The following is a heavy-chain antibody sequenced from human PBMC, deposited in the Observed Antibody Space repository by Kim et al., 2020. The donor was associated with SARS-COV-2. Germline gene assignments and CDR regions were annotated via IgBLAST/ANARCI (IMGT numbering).Heavy chain of an antibody. D-gene: IGHD5-18*01. Sequence: VKGPFTISRDNSKISLYLQMNSLRAEDTAVYYCARDRYSYGDYYYYGMDVWGQGTTVTVSS. V-gene: IGHV3-53*01. CDR3: ARDRYSYGDYYYYGMDV. J-gene: IGHJ6*02.